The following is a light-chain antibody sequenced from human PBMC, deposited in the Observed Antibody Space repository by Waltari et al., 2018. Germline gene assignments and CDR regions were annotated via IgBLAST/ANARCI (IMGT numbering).Light chain of an antibody. Sequence: EIVLTQSPATLSLSPGARATLSCRASQSISTYSAWYQRKPAQAPRPLMDNAFNRTTGVPARFRDSRAGTGFALTVTFLEPYDFAVWYCEQRGSLPLTVSGGNNVESK. CDR1: QSISTY. CDR2: NAF. V-gene: IGKV3-11*01. CDR3: EQRGSLPLT. J-gene: IGKJ4*02.